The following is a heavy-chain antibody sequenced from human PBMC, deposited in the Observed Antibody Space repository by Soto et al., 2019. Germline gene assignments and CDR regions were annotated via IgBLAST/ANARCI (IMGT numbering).Heavy chain of an antibody. V-gene: IGHV3-53*01. CDR1: GFTVSSNY. J-gene: IGHJ1*01. Sequence: PGGSLRLSCAASGFTVSSNYMSWVRQAPGKGLEWVSVIYSGGSTYYADSVKGRFTISRDNSKNTLYLQMNSLRAEDTAVYYCARDRVESGYPEYFQHWGQGTLVTLSS. D-gene: IGHD3-22*01. CDR3: ARDRVESGYPEYFQH. CDR2: IYSGGST.